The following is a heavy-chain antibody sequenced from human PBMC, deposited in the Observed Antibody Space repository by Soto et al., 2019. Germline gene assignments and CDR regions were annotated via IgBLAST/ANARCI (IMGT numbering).Heavy chain of an antibody. V-gene: IGHV3-64*04. Sequence: GGSLRLSCSASGFTFSSYAMHWVRQAPGKGLEYVSAISSNGGSTYYADSVKGRFTISRDNSKNTVFLQMHSLRAEDTALYYCARGLYGAYGQDFWGQGILVTVSS. D-gene: IGHD4-17*01. CDR2: ISSNGGST. CDR1: GFTFSSYA. J-gene: IGHJ4*02. CDR3: ARGLYGAYGQDF.